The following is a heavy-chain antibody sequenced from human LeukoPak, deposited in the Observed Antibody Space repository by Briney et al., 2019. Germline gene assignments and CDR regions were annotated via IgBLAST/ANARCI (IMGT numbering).Heavy chain of an antibody. J-gene: IGHJ5*02. V-gene: IGHV1-69*05. CDR2: IIPIFGTA. Sequence: AVKLSCKASGCTFTSYASSWVRQAPGQGLEWMGGIIPIFGTANYAQKFQGRVTLTTDESTSTAYMERSSLRSEDTAVYYCARGNSETYYYDSSGTGGFDPWGQGTLVTVSS. CDR3: ARGNSETYYYDSSGTGGFDP. CDR1: GCTFTSYA. D-gene: IGHD3-22*01.